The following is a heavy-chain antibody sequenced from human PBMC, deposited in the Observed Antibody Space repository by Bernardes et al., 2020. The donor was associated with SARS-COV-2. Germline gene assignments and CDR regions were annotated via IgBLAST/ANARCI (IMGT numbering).Heavy chain of an antibody. Sequence: GGSLSLSRVTSGLAFTQTDMAWVRQAPGRGLEWVSTISAIRNTHYADPVMGRFTISRDDVNNALYLQMNNLRVEDTATYYCTTELQYDNLYWGQGALVTVSS. CDR3: TTELQYDNLY. CDR1: GLAFTQTD. V-gene: IGHV3-23*01. D-gene: IGHD3-22*01. J-gene: IGHJ4*02. CDR2: ISAIRNT.